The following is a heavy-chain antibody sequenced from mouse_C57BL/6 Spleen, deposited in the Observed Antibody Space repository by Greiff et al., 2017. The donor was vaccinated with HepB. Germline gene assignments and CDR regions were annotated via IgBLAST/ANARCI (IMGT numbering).Heavy chain of an antibody. J-gene: IGHJ4*01. CDR1: GYTFTDYY. CDR2: INPNNGGT. D-gene: IGHD1-1*01. V-gene: IGHV1-26*01. Sequence: VQLQQSGPELVKPGASVKISCKASGYTFTDYYMNWVKQSHGKSLEWIGDINPNNGGTSYNQKFKGKATLTVDKSSSTAYMELRSLTSEDSAVYYCARGVITTVADYYAMDYWGQGTSVTVSS. CDR3: ARGVITTVADYYAMDY.